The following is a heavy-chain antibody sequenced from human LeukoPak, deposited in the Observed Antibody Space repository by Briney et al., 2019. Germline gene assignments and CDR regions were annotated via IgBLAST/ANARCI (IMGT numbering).Heavy chain of an antibody. Sequence: TGGSLRLSCAASGFTFSSYGMHWVRQAPGKGLEWVAVIWYDGSNKYYADSVKGRFTITRDNSKNTLYLQMNSLRAEDTAVYYCARGSEIDTWFEFDYWGERTLVSVSS. D-gene: IGHD3-10*01. CDR2: IWYDGSNK. CDR1: GFTFSSYG. CDR3: ARGSEIDTWFEFDY. J-gene: IGHJ4*02. V-gene: IGHV3-33*01.